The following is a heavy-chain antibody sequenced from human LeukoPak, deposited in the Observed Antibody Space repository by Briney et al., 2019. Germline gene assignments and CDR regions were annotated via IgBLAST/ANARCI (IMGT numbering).Heavy chain of an antibody. Sequence: GGSLRLSCAASGFTFSSYGMSWVRQAPGKGLEWVSAISGSGGRTYYADSVNGRFTISRDNSKNTLYLQMNDLRVEDTALYYCARYEVMAGRILAYWGQGTLITVSS. J-gene: IGHJ4*02. CDR1: GFTFSSYG. D-gene: IGHD6-19*01. V-gene: IGHV3-23*01. CDR2: ISGSGGRT. CDR3: ARYEVMAGRILAY.